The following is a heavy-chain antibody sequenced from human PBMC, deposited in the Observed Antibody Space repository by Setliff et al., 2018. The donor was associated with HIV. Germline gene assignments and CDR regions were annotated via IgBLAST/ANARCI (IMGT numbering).Heavy chain of an antibody. CDR1: GGSISSYY. Sequence: SETLSLTCTVSGGSISSYYWSWIRQPPGKGREWIGHIYYSGTTNYNPSLKSRVTISVDTSKNQFSLKLSSVTAADTAVYYCASGGYYGSGSYYGGWFDPWGQGTRVTVSS. V-gene: IGHV4-59*01. D-gene: IGHD3-10*01. J-gene: IGHJ5*02. CDR3: ASGGYYGSGSYYGGWFDP. CDR2: IYYSGTT.